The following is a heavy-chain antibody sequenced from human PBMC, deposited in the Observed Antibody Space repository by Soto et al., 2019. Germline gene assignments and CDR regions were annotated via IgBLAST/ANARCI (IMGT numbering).Heavy chain of an antibody. D-gene: IGHD2-2*01. CDR3: ARAVGXGCTSSSCLNYYYYGIDV. J-gene: IGHJ6*02. Sequence: PSETLSLTCAVSGRSISCGGDSWSWIRQPPGKGMEWIGFIYYSGSTYYNPSLKSRVTISLNRSKNQFSLKLNAVTAADTAVYYCARAVGXGCTSSSCLNYYYYGIDVWVQGTTVTVS. CDR2: IYYSGST. V-gene: IGHV4-30-2*01. CDR1: GRSISCGGDS.